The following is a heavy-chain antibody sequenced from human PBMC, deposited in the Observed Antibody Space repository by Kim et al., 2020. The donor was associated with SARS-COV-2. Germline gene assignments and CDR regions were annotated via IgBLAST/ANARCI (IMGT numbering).Heavy chain of an antibody. CDR1: GGSLSSTYY. Sequence: SETLSLTCNVSGGSLSSTYYWAWIRQPPGEGLEWIGSMYYTGSTYYNPSLKSRVTISADTSNNQFSLNLTSVTAADTAVYFCAGVGGHSSFDYWGQGSLVTVSS. V-gene: IGHV4-39*07. CDR2: MYYTGST. J-gene: IGHJ4*02. D-gene: IGHD3-16*01. CDR3: AGVGGHSSFDY.